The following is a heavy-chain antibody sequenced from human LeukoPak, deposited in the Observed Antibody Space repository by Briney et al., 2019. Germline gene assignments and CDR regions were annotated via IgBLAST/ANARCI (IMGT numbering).Heavy chain of an antibody. CDR2: ISYDGSNK. J-gene: IGHJ6*02. D-gene: IGHD2-15*01. CDR3: ARDGRRGCSGGSCYSDEPVFSYYYGMDV. Sequence: GGSLRLSCAASGFTFSSYGMHWVRQAPGKGLEWVAVISYDGSNKYYADSVKGRFTISRDNSKNTLYLQMNSLRAEDTAVYYCARDGRRGCSGGSCYSDEPVFSYYYGMDVWGQGTTVTVPS. V-gene: IGHV3-30*03. CDR1: GFTFSSYG.